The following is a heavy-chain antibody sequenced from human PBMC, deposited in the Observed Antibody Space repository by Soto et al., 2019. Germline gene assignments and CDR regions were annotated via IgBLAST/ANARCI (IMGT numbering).Heavy chain of an antibody. J-gene: IGHJ4*02. CDR3: ARGMDIVATIGFDF. Sequence: GGSLRLSCAASGFSFSDYEMNWVRQAPGKGLEWVAYILSTGTTIYYADSVKGRFTISRDNAKNSLYLQMNSLRVEDTAVYYCARGMDIVATIGFDFWGLGTLVT. CDR2: ILSTGTTI. D-gene: IGHD5-12*01. V-gene: IGHV3-48*03. CDR1: GFSFSDYE.